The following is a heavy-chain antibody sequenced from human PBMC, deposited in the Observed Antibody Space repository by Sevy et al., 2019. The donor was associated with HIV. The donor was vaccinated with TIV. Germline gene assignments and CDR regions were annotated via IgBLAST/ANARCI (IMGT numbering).Heavy chain of an antibody. CDR3: ARTIAARGLLLN. V-gene: IGHV3-53*01. CDR2: VYPDGRT. D-gene: IGHD6-6*01. Sequence: GGSLRLSCAVSGLTVSTDYMSWVRRAPGRGLEWVSIVYPDGRTFYADSVKGRFTLSRDNFKNALYLQMNRLRVEDTAVYYCARTIAARGLLLNWGQGTLVTVSS. J-gene: IGHJ4*02. CDR1: GLTVSTDY.